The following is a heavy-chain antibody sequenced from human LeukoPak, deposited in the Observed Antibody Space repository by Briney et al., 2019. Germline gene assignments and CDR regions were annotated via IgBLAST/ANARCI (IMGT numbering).Heavy chain of an antibody. J-gene: IGHJ4*02. V-gene: IGHV4-59*01. CDR3: ARETCSGGSCYNFDY. CDR1: GGSISSYY. CDR2: IYYSGST. Sequence: SETLSLTCTVSGGSISSYYWSWIRQPPGMGLEWIGYIYYSGSTNYNPSLKSRVTISVDTSKNQFSLKLSSVTAADTAVYYCARETCSGGSCYNFDYWGQGTLVTVSS. D-gene: IGHD2-15*01.